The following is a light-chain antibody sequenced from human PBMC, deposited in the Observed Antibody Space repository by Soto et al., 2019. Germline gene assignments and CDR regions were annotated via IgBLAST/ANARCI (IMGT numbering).Light chain of an antibody. CDR1: SSDVGGYNY. Sequence: QSALTQPPSASGSPGQSVTISCTGTSSDVGGYNYVSWYQQHPGKAPKLMIYEVSKRPAGVPDRFSGSKSGNTASLTVSGLQAEDEADSYCSSYAGSNNFVFGGGTALTLL. J-gene: IGLJ2*01. V-gene: IGLV2-8*01. CDR2: EVS. CDR3: SSYAGSNNFV.